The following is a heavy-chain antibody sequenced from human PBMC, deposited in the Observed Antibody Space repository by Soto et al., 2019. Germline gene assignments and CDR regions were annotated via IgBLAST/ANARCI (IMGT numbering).Heavy chain of an antibody. CDR1: GFTFSNHA. CDR2: IDRGGRTI. J-gene: IGHJ6*01. CDR3: ATDLTGYAMDV. Sequence: GGSLRLSCAASGFTFSNHAMNWVRQAPGKGLEWVSYIDRGGRTIYYADSVKGRFTISRDNAKSSLNLQMNSLGAEDTAVYYCATDLTGYAMDVWGQGTTVTVSS. V-gene: IGHV3-48*03.